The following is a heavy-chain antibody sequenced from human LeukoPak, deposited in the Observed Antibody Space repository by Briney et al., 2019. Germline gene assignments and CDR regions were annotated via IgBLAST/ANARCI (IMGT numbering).Heavy chain of an antibody. Sequence: GESLRLSCEVSGLTFTYYTMNWVRQAPGKGLEWVSSISSDSNYIYYVDSVKGRFTISRDSAKYSLYLQMNSLRAEDMAIYYCATQREEYYFGSGSYPFDYWGQGTLVTVSS. D-gene: IGHD3-10*01. CDR3: ATQREEYYFGSGSYPFDY. CDR2: ISSDSNYI. V-gene: IGHV3-21*01. J-gene: IGHJ4*02. CDR1: GLTFTYYT.